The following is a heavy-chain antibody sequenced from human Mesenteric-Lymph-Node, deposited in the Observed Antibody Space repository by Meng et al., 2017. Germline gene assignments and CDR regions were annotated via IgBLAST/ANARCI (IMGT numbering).Heavy chain of an antibody. V-gene: IGHV3-33*01. Sequence: GGSLRLSCAASGFTFSSYGMHWVRQAPGKGLEWVAVIWYDGSNKYYADSVKGRFTISRDNSKNTLYLQMNSLRAEDTAVYYCARDKEYYDILTGYRRLYFDYWGQGTLVTVSS. CDR2: IWYDGSNK. CDR3: ARDKEYYDILTGYRRLYFDY. CDR1: GFTFSSYG. D-gene: IGHD3-9*01. J-gene: IGHJ4*02.